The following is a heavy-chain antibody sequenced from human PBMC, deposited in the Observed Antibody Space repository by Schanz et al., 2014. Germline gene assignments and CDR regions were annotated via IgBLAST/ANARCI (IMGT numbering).Heavy chain of an antibody. CDR2: INPSGGST. CDR1: GYTFAGHA. Sequence: QVQLVQSGAEVKKPGASVKVSCQASGYTFAGHAVHWVRQAPGQGLEWMGIINPSGGSTSYAQKFQGRVTMTRDTSTSTVYMELRNVRYDDTAMYYCARGIPYCSSTSCSGLDAYDVWGQGTLVTVSS. CDR3: ARGIPYCSSTSCSGLDAYDV. V-gene: IGHV1-46*01. D-gene: IGHD2-2*01. J-gene: IGHJ3*01.